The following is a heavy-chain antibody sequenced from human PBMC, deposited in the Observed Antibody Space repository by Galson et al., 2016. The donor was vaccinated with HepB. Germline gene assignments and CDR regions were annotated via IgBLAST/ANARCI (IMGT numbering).Heavy chain of an antibody. J-gene: IGHJ3*01. CDR1: GFSLSTSGLS. D-gene: IGHD1-7*01. CDR2: IDWEDDK. CDR3: SRIDWNSGGGDAFGV. V-gene: IGHV2-70*04. Sequence: PALVKPTQTPTLTCTFSGFSLSTSGLSVSWIRQPPGKALEWLARIDWEDDKFYSTSLKTRLTISKDTSKNQVVLSVTNLDPVDTATYFCSRIDWNSGGGDAFGVWGQGTVVTVSP.